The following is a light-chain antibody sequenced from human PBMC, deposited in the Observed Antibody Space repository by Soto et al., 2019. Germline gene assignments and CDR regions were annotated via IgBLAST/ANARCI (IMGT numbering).Light chain of an antibody. V-gene: IGKV1-39*01. CDR2: AVS. J-gene: IGKJ2*01. Sequence: DIQMTQSPSSLSASVGDRVTIACRASQSISTYLNWYQQKPGKAPEVLIYAVSSLQRGVPSRFSGSGSGTDFTLTISSRQPEEFAAYYCQQSDSLPYTFGQGTKLEIK. CDR3: QQSDSLPYT. CDR1: QSISTY.